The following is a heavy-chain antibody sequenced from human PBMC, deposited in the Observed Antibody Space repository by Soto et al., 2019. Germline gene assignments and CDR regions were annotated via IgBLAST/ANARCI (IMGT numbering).Heavy chain of an antibody. CDR2: ISGSGGST. D-gene: IGHD6-13*01. CDR3: AKVGTRGDWLDP. CDR1: GFTFSTYG. Sequence: GGSLRLSCAASGFTFSTYGMSWVRRAPAKGLEWVSGISGSGGSTYYADSVKGRFTISRDNSKNTLYLQMNSLRVEDTGVYYCAKVGTRGDWLDPWGQGTLVTVSS. J-gene: IGHJ5*02. V-gene: IGHV3-23*01.